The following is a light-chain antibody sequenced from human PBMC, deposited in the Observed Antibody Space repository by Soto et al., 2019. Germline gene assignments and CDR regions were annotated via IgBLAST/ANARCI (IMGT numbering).Light chain of an antibody. CDR1: QSVYSN. J-gene: IGKJ4*01. CDR2: GAS. V-gene: IGKV3D-15*01. Sequence: EIVMTQSPATLPVSPGERATLSCRASQSVYSNLAWYQQKPGQAPRLLIYGASTRATGIPARFSGSGAGTEFTLTISSLQSEDSAVYYCQQYNNWPPVTFGGGTKVEIK. CDR3: QQYNNWPPVT.